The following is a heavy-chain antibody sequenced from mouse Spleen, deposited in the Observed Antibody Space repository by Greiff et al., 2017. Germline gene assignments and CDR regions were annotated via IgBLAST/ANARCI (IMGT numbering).Heavy chain of an antibody. D-gene: IGHD4-1*01. CDR3: ASGRAWFAY. J-gene: IGHJ3*01. CDR2: ISNGGGST. V-gene: IGHV5-12*02. Sequence: EVKLVESGGGLVQPGGSLKLSCATSGFTFSDYYMYWVRQTPEKRLEWVAYISNGGGSTYYPDTVKGRFTISRDNAKNTLYLQMSRLKSEDTAMYYCASGRAWFAYWGQGTLVTVSA. CDR1: GFTFSDYY.